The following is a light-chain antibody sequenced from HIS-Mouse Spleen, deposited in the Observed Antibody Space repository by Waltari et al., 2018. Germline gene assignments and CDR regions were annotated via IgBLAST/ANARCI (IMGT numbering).Light chain of an antibody. Sequence: SYELTQPPSVSVSPGQTARITCPGDALPKKYAYWYQQKSGQAPVLVRYEDSKRPSGIPGRCSGSSSGTMATLTISGAQVEDEADYYCYSTDSSGNHRVFGGGTKLTVL. CDR1: ALPKKY. J-gene: IGLJ2*01. CDR3: YSTDSSGNHRV. V-gene: IGLV3-10*01. CDR2: EDS.